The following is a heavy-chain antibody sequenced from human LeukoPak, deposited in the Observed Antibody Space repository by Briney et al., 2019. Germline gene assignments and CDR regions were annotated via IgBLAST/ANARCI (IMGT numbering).Heavy chain of an antibody. CDR1: GFTFSSYA. CDR2: ISGSGGST. D-gene: IGHD3-3*01. CDR3: AKDRNYDFWSGYIDY. Sequence: GGSLRLSCAASGFTFSSYAMSWVRQAPGKGLEGVPAISGSGGSTYYADSVKGRFTISRDNSKNTLYLQMNSLRAEDTAVYYCAKDRNYDFWSGYIDYWGQGTLVTVSS. V-gene: IGHV3-23*01. J-gene: IGHJ4*02.